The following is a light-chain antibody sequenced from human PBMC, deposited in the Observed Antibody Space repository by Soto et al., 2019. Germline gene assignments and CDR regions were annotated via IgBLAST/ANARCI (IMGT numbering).Light chain of an antibody. Sequence: DVPMTQSPSTLSASVGDRVTITCRASQSINSYLAWYQQKPGKAPKLLIYKASSLQSGVPSRFSGSVSGTEFTLTSSSLQPDDSATYYCQQYNSDPWTFGQGTKVEVK. V-gene: IGKV1-5*03. CDR3: QQYNSDPWT. CDR2: KAS. J-gene: IGKJ1*01. CDR1: QSINSY.